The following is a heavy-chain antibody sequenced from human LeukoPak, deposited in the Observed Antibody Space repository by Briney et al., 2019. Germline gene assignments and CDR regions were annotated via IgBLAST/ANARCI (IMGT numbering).Heavy chain of an antibody. CDR1: GYSFTSYW. J-gene: IGHJ4*02. CDR3: ARPPLNRDYDSSGPGDY. CDR2: IYPGDSDT. V-gene: IGHV5-51*01. D-gene: IGHD3-22*01. Sequence: GESLQISCKGSGYSFTSYWIGWVRQMPGKGLEWMGIIYPGDSDTRYSPSFQGQVTISADKSISTAYLQWSSLKASDTAMYYCARPPLNRDYDSSGPGDYWGQGTLVTVSS.